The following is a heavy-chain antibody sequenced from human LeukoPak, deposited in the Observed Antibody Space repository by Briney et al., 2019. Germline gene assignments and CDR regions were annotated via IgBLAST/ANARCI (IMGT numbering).Heavy chain of an antibody. CDR3: AGERGYRYGVDY. J-gene: IGHJ4*02. D-gene: IGHD5-18*01. CDR1: GGSISSYY. V-gene: IGHV4-59*01. Sequence: SETLSLTCTVSGGSISSYYWSWVRQPPGKGLEWIGYIYYSGGTNYNPSLKSRVTISVDTSKNQFSLKLTSVTAADTALYYCAGERGYRYGVDYWGQGTPVTVSS. CDR2: IYYSGGT.